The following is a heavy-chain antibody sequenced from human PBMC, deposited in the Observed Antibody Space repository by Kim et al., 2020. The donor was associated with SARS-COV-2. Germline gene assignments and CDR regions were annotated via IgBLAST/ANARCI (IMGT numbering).Heavy chain of an antibody. V-gene: IGHV1-3*01. CDR1: GYTFSNYA. Sequence: ASVKVSCKASGYTFSNYAMHWVRQAPGQRLEWMGWINAGSGNTEYSQKFQGRLIITRDTSASTAYMELSSLRSEDTAVYYCAGGGAVLQFLEWLSSYFDYWGQGTLVTVSS. CDR3: AGGGAVLQFLEWLSSYFDY. D-gene: IGHD3-3*01. J-gene: IGHJ4*02. CDR2: INAGSGNT.